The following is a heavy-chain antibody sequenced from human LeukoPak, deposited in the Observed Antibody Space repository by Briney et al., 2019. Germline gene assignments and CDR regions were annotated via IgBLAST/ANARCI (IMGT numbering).Heavy chain of an antibody. CDR1: GGTFSSYT. Sequence: SVKVSCKASGGTFSSYTISWVRQAPGQGLEWMGRIIPIFGTANYAQKFQGRVTITTDESTSTAYMELSSLRSEDTAVYYCARSIRSGYYLDYWGQGTLVTVSS. V-gene: IGHV1-69*05. CDR3: ARSIRSGYYLDY. J-gene: IGHJ4*02. CDR2: IIPIFGTA. D-gene: IGHD3-22*01.